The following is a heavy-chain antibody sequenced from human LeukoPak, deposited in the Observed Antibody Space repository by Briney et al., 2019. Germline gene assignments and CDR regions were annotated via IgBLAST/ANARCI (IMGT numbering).Heavy chain of an antibody. CDR1: GGSISHYY. CDR2: IYYTGTT. CDR3: AREDPQTKVPEGMDV. D-gene: IGHD4/OR15-4a*01. Sequence: KPSETLSLTCTVSGGSISHYYWSWIRQPPGEGPEWIGYIYYTGTTNYNPSLKSRVTISVDTSKNQFSLKLNSVTAADTAVYYCAREDPQTKVPEGMDVWGQGTTVTVSS. J-gene: IGHJ6*02. V-gene: IGHV4-59*01.